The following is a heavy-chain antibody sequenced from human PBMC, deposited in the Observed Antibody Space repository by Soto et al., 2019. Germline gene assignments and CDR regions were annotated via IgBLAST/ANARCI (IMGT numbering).Heavy chain of an antibody. Sequence: QVQLVQSGAEVKKPGSSVKVSCKASGGTFSSYAISWVRQAPGQGLEWMGGIIPIFGTANYAQKFQGRVTITADKSTSTAYMELSSLRSEDTAVYYCVRVDFWSGYPTVYYYGMDVWGQGTTVTVSS. CDR2: IIPIFGTA. D-gene: IGHD3-3*01. CDR1: GGTFSSYA. V-gene: IGHV1-69*06. J-gene: IGHJ6*02. CDR3: VRVDFWSGYPTVYYYGMDV.